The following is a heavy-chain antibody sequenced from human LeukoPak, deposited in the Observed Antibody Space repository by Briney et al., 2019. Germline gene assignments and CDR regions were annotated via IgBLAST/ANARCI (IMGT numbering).Heavy chain of an antibody. CDR1: GFTFSSYE. V-gene: IGHV3-48*03. D-gene: IGHD2-2*01. CDR2: ISSSGSTI. J-gene: IGHJ4*02. CDR3: ARDLSGSTSW. Sequence: GGTLRLSCAASGFTFSSYEMNWVRQAPGKGLEWVSYISSSGSTIYYADSVKGRFTISRDNAKNSLYLQMNSLRAEDTAVYYCARDLSGSTSWWGQGTLVTVSS.